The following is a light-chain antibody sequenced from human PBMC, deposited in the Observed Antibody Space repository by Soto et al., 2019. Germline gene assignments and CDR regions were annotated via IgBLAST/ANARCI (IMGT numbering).Light chain of an antibody. V-gene: IGLV1-51*01. J-gene: IGLJ2*01. CDR3: GTWDSSLSAPV. Sequence: QSVLTQPPSVSAAPGQTVTISCSGSSSNIGNNYVSWYQQLPGTAPKLLIYDNNKRPSGIPDRFSGSKSGTSATLGITGLQTGDEADYYCGTWDSSLSAPVFGGGTKLTLL. CDR1: SSNIGNNY. CDR2: DNN.